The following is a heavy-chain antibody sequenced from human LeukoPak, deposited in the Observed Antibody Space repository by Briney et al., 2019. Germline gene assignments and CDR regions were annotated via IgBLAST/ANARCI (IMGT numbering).Heavy chain of an antibody. CDR2: IYYSGTT. CDR3: ARRDVGATIDY. D-gene: IGHD1-26*01. CDR1: GDSISSSKYY. V-gene: IGHV4-39*01. J-gene: IGHJ4*02. Sequence: PSETLSLTCTVSGDSISSSKYYWGWIRQPPGQGLEWIGSIYYSGTTFYNPSLKSRVTISVDTSKNQFSLKLSSVTAADTAVYYCARRDVGATIDYWGQGTLVTVSS.